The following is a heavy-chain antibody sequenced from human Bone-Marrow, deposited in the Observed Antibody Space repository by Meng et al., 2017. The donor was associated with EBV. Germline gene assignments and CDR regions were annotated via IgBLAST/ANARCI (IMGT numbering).Heavy chain of an antibody. CDR2: ISSSSSYI. CDR3: ARDGGYCSSTSCYFWRVGNWFDP. V-gene: IGHV3-21*01. Sequence: EVQMVESGGGLVKPGWSLRLSCGAAGLTSSSYSMNWVRQAPGKGLEWVSSISSSSSYIYYADSVKGRFTISRDNAKNSLYLQMNSLRAEDTAVYYCARDGGYCSSTSCYFWRVGNWFDPWGQGTLVTVSS. J-gene: IGHJ5*02. D-gene: IGHD2-2*01. CDR1: GLTSSSYS.